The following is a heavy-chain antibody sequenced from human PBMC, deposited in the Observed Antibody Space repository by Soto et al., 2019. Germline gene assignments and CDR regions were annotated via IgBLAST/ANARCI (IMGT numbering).Heavy chain of an antibody. CDR2: IKSEASGGTI. CDR3: THIANFPPNDAFFT. CDR1: GLTFTYAW. Sequence: EVQLVESGGGLVNPGGSLRLSCEVSGLTFTYAWMTWVRQAPGRGLECIGRIKSEASGGTIDYAASVKGRFTISRDDSRSMLYLQMNSLKTEDTGVYYCTHIANFPPNDAFFTWGQGTVVTVSS. J-gene: IGHJ3*02. V-gene: IGHV3-15*01. D-gene: IGHD2-21*01.